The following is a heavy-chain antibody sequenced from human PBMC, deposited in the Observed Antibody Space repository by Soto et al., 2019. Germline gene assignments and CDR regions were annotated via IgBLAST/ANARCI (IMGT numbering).Heavy chain of an antibody. D-gene: IGHD2-2*01. CDR2: ISGSGGST. CDR1: GFTFSSYA. V-gene: IGHV3-23*01. Sequence: GGSLRLSCAASGFTFSSYAMSWVRQAPGKGLEWVSAISGSGGSTYYADSVKGRFTISRDNSKNTLYLQMNSLRAEDTAVYYCAKEGSIVVVPYYYYGMDVWGQGTTVTVSS. CDR3: AKEGSIVVVPYYYYGMDV. J-gene: IGHJ6*02.